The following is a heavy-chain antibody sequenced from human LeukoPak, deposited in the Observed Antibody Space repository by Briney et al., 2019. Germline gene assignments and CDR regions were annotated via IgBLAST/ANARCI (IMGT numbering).Heavy chain of an antibody. CDR2: INPNSGDT. Sequence: ASVKVSCTASGYTFTGYYVHWVRQAPGQGLEWMGRINPNSGDTNYAQKFQGRVTMTRDTSISTAYMELSRPRSDDTAVYYCARDRPRQQWLVLPDYWGQGTLVTVSS. CDR1: GYTFTGYY. CDR3: ARDRPRQQWLVLPDY. J-gene: IGHJ4*02. V-gene: IGHV1-2*06. D-gene: IGHD6-19*01.